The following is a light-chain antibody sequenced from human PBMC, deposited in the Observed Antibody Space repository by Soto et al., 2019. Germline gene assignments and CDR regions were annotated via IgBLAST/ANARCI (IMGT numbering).Light chain of an antibody. CDR1: SSDVGGYNY. Sequence: QSALTQPASVSGSPGQSITISCTGTSSDVGGYNYVSWYQQHPGKAPKLMIYDVSNRPSGVSNRFSGSKSGNTASLTISGLQAEDEADYYCTSYTDRICVFGTGTKVTVL. J-gene: IGLJ1*01. CDR2: DVS. V-gene: IGLV2-14*01. CDR3: TSYTDRICV.